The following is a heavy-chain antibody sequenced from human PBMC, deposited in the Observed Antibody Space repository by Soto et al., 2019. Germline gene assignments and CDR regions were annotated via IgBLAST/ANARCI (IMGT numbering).Heavy chain of an antibody. J-gene: IGHJ4*02. CDR1: GFTFTNYA. CDR3: AKATGTTAPHSFYFDY. V-gene: IGHV3-23*01. D-gene: IGHD1-1*01. CDR2: ISGSGSST. Sequence: EVQLLESGAGLGQPGGSLRLSCAASGFTFTNYAMSWVRQAPGRGLEWVSGISGSGSSTNYADPVKGRFTSSRDNSKSTVYLQMNRVRAEDTGVYYCAKATGTTAPHSFYFDYWGEGTPVTVSS.